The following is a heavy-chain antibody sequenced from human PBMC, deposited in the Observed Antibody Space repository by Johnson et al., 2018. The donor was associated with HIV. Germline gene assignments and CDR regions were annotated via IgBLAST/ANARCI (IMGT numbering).Heavy chain of an antibody. V-gene: IGHV3-11*04. CDR1: GFTVSSKY. Sequence: QVQLVESGGGLIQPGGSLRLSCAASGFTVSSKYMSWVRQAPGKGLEWVSYISSSGSTIYYADSVKGRFTISRDNAKNSLYLQMSSLRVEDTAVYYCATRDPTYRPGAFDIWGQGTTVTVSS. CDR3: ATRDPTYRPGAFDI. J-gene: IGHJ3*02. D-gene: IGHD1-14*01. CDR2: ISSSGSTI.